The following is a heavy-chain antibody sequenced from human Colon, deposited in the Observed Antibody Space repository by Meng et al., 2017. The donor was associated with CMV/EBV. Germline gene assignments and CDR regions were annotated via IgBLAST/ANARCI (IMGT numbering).Heavy chain of an antibody. Sequence: KAYNYSFSSYGISWVRQAPGQGLEWMGWISDYNGATKYSQKLQGRVTMTTDASTSTAYMELRSLRSDDTAVYFCARAGNYDPAYFDHWGQGTLVTVSS. CDR2: ISDYNGAT. V-gene: IGHV1-18*01. CDR3: ARAGNYDPAYFDH. D-gene: IGHD3-3*01. J-gene: IGHJ4*02. CDR1: NYSFSSYG.